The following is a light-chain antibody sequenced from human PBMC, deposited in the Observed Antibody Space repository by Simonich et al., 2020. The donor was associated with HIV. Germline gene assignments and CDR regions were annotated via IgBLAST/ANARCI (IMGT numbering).Light chain of an antibody. CDR2: LGS. Sequence: DIVMTQSPLSLPVTPGEPASISCRSSQSLLHSNGYNYLDWYLQKPGHAPQLLIYLGSNRASGVPDRLSGSGSGTDFTLKISRVEAEDVGVYYCIQALQTPLTFGQGTKVEIK. J-gene: IGKJ1*01. V-gene: IGKV2-28*01. CDR3: IQALQTPLT. CDR1: QSLLHSNGYNY.